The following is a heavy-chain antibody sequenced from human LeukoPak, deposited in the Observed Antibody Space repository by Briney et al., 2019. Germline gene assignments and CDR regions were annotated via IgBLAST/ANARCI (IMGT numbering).Heavy chain of an antibody. Sequence: GGSLRLSCAASGFTFDDYGMSWVRQAPGKGLGWVSGINCNGGSTGYADSVKGRFTISRDNAKNSLYLQMNSLRAEDTAFYYCARDRSAGTRGNCDYWGQGTLVTVSS. CDR2: INCNGGST. CDR1: GFTFDDYG. V-gene: IGHV3-20*04. CDR3: ARDRSAGTRGNCDY. J-gene: IGHJ4*02. D-gene: IGHD6-13*01.